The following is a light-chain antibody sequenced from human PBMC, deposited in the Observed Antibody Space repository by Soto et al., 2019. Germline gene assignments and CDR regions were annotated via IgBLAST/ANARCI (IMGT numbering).Light chain of an antibody. Sequence: EIFFSQSPGPLSFSPGGRATLSCRASQSVSSSYLAWYQQKPGQAPRLLIFDASNRATGIPDRFSGSGSGTDFTLTINRLEPEDSAVYYCQQSGGSPRTFGQGTKVDI. V-gene: IGKV3-20*01. CDR2: DAS. CDR3: QQSGGSPRT. J-gene: IGKJ1*01. CDR1: QSVSSSY.